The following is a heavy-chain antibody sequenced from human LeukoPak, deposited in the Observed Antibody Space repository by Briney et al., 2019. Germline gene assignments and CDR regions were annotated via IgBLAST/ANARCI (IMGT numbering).Heavy chain of an antibody. CDR2: INHSGST. Sequence: SETLSLTCAVYGGSFSGYYWSWIRQPPGKGLEWIGEINHSGSTNYNPSLKSRVTISVDTSKNQFSLKLSSVTAADTAVYYCARLPGGDSSSVVAFDIWGPGTMVTVSS. CDR1: GGSFSGYY. J-gene: IGHJ3*02. V-gene: IGHV4-34*01. D-gene: IGHD2-21*02. CDR3: ARLPGGDSSSVVAFDI.